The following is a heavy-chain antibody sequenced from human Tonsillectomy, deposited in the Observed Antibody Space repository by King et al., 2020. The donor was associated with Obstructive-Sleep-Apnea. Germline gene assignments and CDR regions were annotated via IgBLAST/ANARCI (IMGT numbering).Heavy chain of an antibody. V-gene: IGHV1-69*10. Sequence: QLVQSGAEVKKPGSSVKVSCQASGDTFNSNAISWVRQAPGQGLEWMGGIIPILGVANYAQKFQGRVTITADKSTSTAYMELSSLRSDDTAVYYCARDHTGGHGYNGLFAYWGQGTLVTVSS. D-gene: IGHD5-24*01. CDR1: GDTFNSNA. J-gene: IGHJ4*02. CDR2: IIPILGVA. CDR3: ARDHTGGHGYNGLFAY.